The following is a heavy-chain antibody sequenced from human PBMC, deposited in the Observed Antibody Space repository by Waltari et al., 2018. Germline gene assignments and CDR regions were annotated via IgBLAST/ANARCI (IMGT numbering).Heavy chain of an antibody. Sequence: EVQLVESGGGLVQPGGSLRLSCAASGFTFSNYAMHWVRQAPGKGLEYVSSITSDGGTTYYANSVKGRFIISRDNSKNTLNLQMGSLRVEDTAVYYCARHRARAFDIWGQGTMVTVSS. J-gene: IGHJ3*02. V-gene: IGHV3-64*01. CDR3: ARHRARAFDI. CDR2: ITSDGGTT. CDR1: GFTFSNYA.